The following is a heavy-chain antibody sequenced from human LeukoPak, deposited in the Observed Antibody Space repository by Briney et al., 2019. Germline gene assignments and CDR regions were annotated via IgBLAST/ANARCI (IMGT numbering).Heavy chain of an antibody. J-gene: IGHJ4*02. CDR1: GFTFSSYA. D-gene: IGHD3-10*01. V-gene: IGHV3-23*01. CDR3: AKDRSAISGSTKFFDY. Sequence: QTGGSLRLSCAASGFTFSSYAMSWVRQAPGKGLEWVSAISGSGGSTYYADSVKGRFTISRDNSKNTLYLQMNSLIAEDTAVYYCAKDRSAISGSTKFFDYWGREPWSPSPQ. CDR2: ISGSGGST.